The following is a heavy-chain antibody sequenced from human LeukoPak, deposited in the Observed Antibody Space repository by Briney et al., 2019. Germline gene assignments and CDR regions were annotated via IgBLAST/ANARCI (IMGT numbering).Heavy chain of an antibody. V-gene: IGHV4-31*03. Sequence: SQTRSLTCTVSGGSISSGGYYWSWIRQHPGKGLEWIGYIYYSGSTYYNPSLKSRVTISVDTSKNQFSLKLSSVTAADTAVYYCAGYCSRTSCYRYLNWFDPWGQGTLVTVSS. CDR2: IYYSGST. J-gene: IGHJ5*02. D-gene: IGHD2-2*01. CDR1: GGSISSGGYY. CDR3: AGYCSRTSCYRYLNWFDP.